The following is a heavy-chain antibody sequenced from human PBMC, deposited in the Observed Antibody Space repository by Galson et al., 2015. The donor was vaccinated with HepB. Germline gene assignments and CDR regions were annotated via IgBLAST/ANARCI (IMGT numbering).Heavy chain of an antibody. CDR1: GYTFTNYG. D-gene: IGHD3-3*01. CDR2: ISAYNGNT. CDR3: ARTTYYDFWSGYYTSYYGMDV. V-gene: IGHV1-18*01. Sequence: SVKVSCKASGYTFTNYGISWVRQAPGQGLEWMGWISAYNGNTKYAQNLQGRVTMTTDTSTSTAYMELRSLRSDDTAVYFCARTTYYDFWSGYYTSYYGMDVWGQGTTVTVSS. J-gene: IGHJ6*02.